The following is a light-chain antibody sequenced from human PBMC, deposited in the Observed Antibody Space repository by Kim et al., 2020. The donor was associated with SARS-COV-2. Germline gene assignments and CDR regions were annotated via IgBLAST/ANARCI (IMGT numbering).Light chain of an antibody. J-gene: IGKJ3*01. CDR1: QENSKY. CDR3: QKFKSDPHT. Sequence: ASVRDRVTINCRTRQENSKYFSWDQQKPGEPPKLLIYGASTLQTGVPTRFSGSGSGTDFTLTISSLQPEDVGTYYCQKFKSDPHTFGPGTKVDIK. CDR2: GAS. V-gene: IGKV1-27*01.